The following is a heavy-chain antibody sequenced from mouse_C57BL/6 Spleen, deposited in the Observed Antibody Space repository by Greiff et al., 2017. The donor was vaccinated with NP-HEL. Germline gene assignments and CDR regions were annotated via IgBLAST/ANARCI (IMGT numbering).Heavy chain of an antibody. CDR2: IDPSDSYT. D-gene: IGHD1-1*01. V-gene: IGHV1-69*01. CDR3: ARGDYYGSYYFDY. CDR1: GYTFTSYW. Sequence: QVQLQQPGAELVMPGASVKLSCKASGYTFTSYWMHWVKQRPGQGLEWIGEIDPSDSYTNYNQKFKGKSTLTVDKSSSTAYMQLSSLTSEDSAVYYCARGDYYGSYYFDYWGQGTTLTVSS. J-gene: IGHJ2*01.